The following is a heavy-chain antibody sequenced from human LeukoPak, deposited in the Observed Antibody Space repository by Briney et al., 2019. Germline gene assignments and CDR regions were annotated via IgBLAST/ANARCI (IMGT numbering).Heavy chain of an antibody. V-gene: IGHV3-30*02. Sequence: GGSLRRSCAASGFTFSSYGMHWVRQAPGKGLEWVAFIRYDGSNKYYADSVKGRFTISRDNAKNSLYLQMNSLRAEDTAVYYCARDEGELLTPTFDYWGQGTLVTVSS. CDR3: ARDEGELLTPTFDY. CDR1: GFTFSSYG. CDR2: IRYDGSNK. J-gene: IGHJ4*02. D-gene: IGHD1-26*01.